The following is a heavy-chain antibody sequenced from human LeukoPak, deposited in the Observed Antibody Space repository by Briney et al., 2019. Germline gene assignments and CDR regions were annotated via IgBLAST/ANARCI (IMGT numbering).Heavy chain of an antibody. Sequence: GGSLRLSCAASGFTFSSYRMNWVRQAPGKGLEWVANIKQDGSEKYYVDSVKGRFTISRDNAKNSLFLQMNSLRADDTAVYYCARDTRTFDYWGQGTLVTVTS. CDR3: ARDTRTFDY. CDR1: GFTFSSYR. J-gene: IGHJ4*02. D-gene: IGHD1-26*01. CDR2: IKQDGSEK. V-gene: IGHV3-7*01.